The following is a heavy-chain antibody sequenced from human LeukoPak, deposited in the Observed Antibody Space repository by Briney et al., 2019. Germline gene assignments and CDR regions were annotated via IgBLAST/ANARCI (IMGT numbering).Heavy chain of an antibody. CDR2: INHSGST. D-gene: IGHD3-22*01. CDR1: GGSFSGYY. J-gene: IGHJ5*02. CDR3: ARNIPAQGYSRISWFDP. Sequence: SETLSLTCAVYGGSFSGYYWSWIRQPPGKGLEWIGEINHSGSTNYNPSLKSRVTISVDTSKNQFSLKLSSVTAADTAVYYCARNIPAQGYSRISWFDPWGQGTLVTVSS. V-gene: IGHV4-34*01.